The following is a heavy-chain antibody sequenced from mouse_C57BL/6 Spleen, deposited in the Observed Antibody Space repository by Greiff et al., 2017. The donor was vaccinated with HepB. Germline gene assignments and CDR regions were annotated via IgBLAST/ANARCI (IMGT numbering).Heavy chain of an antibody. CDR1: GYSFTGYY. V-gene: IGHV1-42*01. D-gene: IGHD2-1*01. CDR3: ACIYYGNLVDD. J-gene: IGHJ2*01. CDR2: INPSTGGT. Sequence: VQLQQSGPELVKPGASVKISCKASGYSFTGYYMNWVKQSPEKSLEWIGEINPSTGGTTYNQKFKAKATLTVDKSSSTAYMQLKSLTSEDSAVYYCACIYYGNLVDDWGQGTTLTVAS.